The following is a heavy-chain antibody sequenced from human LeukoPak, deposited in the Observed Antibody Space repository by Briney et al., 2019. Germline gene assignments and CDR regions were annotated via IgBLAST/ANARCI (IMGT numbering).Heavy chain of an antibody. D-gene: IGHD3-10*01. J-gene: IGHJ6*02. V-gene: IGHV4-59*08. CDR3: ARQARDPSPYYYYGMDV. CDR2: IYYSGST. Sequence: SETLSLTCGVSGGSISIYYWSWIRHPPGKGLVWMGYIYYSGSTNYNPSLKSRVTISVDTSKNQFSLKLSSVTAADTAVYYCARQARDPSPYYYYGMDVWGQGTTVTVSS. CDR1: GGSISIYY.